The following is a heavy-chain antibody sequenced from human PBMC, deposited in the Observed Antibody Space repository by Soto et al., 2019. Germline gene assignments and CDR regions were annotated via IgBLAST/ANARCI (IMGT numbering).Heavy chain of an antibody. Sequence: EVQLLESGGGLVQPGVSLRLSCAASAFTFSRFAMSWVRQTPGNGLEWVAAISGGGDNTFYADSVKGRFTISRDNSKNTLYLQMTGLRVEDTSVYYCAKGLSGSGAYQWFDPWGKGTLVTVSS. CDR2: ISGGGDNT. D-gene: IGHD3-10*01. CDR1: AFTFSRFA. CDR3: AKGLSGSGAYQWFDP. J-gene: IGHJ5*02. V-gene: IGHV3-23*01.